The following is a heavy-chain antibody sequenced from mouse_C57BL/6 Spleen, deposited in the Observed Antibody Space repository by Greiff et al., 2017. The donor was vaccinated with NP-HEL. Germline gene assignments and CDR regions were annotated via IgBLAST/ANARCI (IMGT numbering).Heavy chain of an antibody. CDR1: GYTFTSYD. D-gene: IGHD2-4*01. CDR2: IYPRDGST. CDR3: ARSIYYDYDAFAY. Sequence: VKLMESGPELVKPGASVKLSCKASGYTFTSYDINWVKQRPGQGLEWIGWIYPRDGSTKDNEKFKGKATLTVDTSSSTAYMELHSLTSEDSAVYFCARSIYYDYDAFAYWGQGTLVTVSA. V-gene: IGHV1-85*01. J-gene: IGHJ3*01.